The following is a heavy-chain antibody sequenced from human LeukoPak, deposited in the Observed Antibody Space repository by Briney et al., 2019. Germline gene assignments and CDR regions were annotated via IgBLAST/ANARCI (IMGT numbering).Heavy chain of an antibody. Sequence: GESLKISCKGSGYSFTSYWIGWVRQMPGKGLEWMGIIYPGDSDTRYSPSFQGQVTISADKSISTAYLQRSSLKASDTAIYYCASRLAAPHYYYYGMDVWGQGTTVTVSS. J-gene: IGHJ6*02. CDR1: GYSFTSYW. CDR2: IYPGDSDT. V-gene: IGHV5-51*01. D-gene: IGHD6-13*01. CDR3: ASRLAAPHYYYYGMDV.